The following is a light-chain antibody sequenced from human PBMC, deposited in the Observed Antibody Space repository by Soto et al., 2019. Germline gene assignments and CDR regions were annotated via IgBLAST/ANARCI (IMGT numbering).Light chain of an antibody. Sequence: EIVLTQSTATLSLSPGERATLSCRASQSVSSSLAWYQQKPGQTPRLLIYDVSNRATGIPARFSGSGSGTDFTLTVSSLEPEDFAVYYCQQRSNWPLTFGGGTKVEIK. CDR1: QSVSSS. V-gene: IGKV3-11*01. CDR2: DVS. J-gene: IGKJ4*01. CDR3: QQRSNWPLT.